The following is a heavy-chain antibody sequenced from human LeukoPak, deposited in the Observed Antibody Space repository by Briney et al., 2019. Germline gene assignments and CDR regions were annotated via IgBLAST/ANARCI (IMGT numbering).Heavy chain of an antibody. CDR2: ISGSGGST. CDR1: GFTFNSYA. D-gene: IGHD4-17*01. V-gene: IGHV3-23*01. CDR3: AKHGESYGDSRTDY. J-gene: IGHJ4*02. Sequence: GGSLRLSCAASGFTFNSYAMSWVRQAPGKRLEWVSAISGSGGSTYYPDSVRGRFTISRDNSRNTLYLQMNSLRAEDTAVYYCAKHGESYGDSRTDYWGQGTLVTVSS.